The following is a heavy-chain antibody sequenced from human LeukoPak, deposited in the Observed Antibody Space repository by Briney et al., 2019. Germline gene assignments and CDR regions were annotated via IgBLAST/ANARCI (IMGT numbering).Heavy chain of an antibody. V-gene: IGHV3-48*01. D-gene: IGHD3-16*01. J-gene: IGHJ6*03. CDR1: GFTFSTYS. CDR2: ISSSSGTI. CDR3: AGRSEFGVLYYMDV. Sequence: GGSLRLSCAASGFTFSTYSMNWVRQAPGKGLEWVSYISSSSGTIYYADSVKGRFTISRDNAKNSLYLQMNSLGAEDTAVYYCAGRSEFGVLYYMDVWGKGTTVTVSS.